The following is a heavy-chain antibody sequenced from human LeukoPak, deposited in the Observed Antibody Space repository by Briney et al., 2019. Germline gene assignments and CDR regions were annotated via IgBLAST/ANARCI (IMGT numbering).Heavy chain of an antibody. CDR3: ARDGLYDSSGYYMDS. V-gene: IGHV4-59*01. CDR1: GGAISSYY. Sequence: SETLSLTCTVSGGAISSYYWSWIRQSPGKGLEWIGYIYDSGGTKYNPSLMSRVTISVDRAQNQFSLSLRSVTAADTAVYYCARDGLYDSSGYYMDSWGQGTLVIVSS. CDR2: IYDSGGT. J-gene: IGHJ4*02. D-gene: IGHD3-22*01.